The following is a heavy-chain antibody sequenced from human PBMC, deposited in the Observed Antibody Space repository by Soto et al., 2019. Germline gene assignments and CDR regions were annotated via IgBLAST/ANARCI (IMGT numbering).Heavy chain of an antibody. J-gene: IGHJ4*01. Sequence: EVQLLESGGGLVQPGGSLRLSCAASGFTFSSYGMSWVRQAPGKGLEWVSAVSSSGGTTNYAGSVKGRFTISRDNSKNTLYLQMNSLRAEDTAVYYWAKVSRGVVVAAAMYWSEGTVVTVSS. CDR3: AKVSRGVVVAAAMY. CDR2: VSSSGGTT. D-gene: IGHD2-2*01. CDR1: GFTFSSYG. V-gene: IGHV3-23*01.